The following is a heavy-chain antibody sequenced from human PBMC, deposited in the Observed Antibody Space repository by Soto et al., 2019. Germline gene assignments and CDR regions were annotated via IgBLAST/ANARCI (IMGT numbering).Heavy chain of an antibody. CDR3: ASGGEGSIAVAG. V-gene: IGHV4-39*01. D-gene: IGHD6-19*01. J-gene: IGHJ4*02. Sequence: QLQLQESGPGLVKPSETLSLTCTVSGGSISGSSYYWGWIRQPPGKGLEWIGAIYYTGRTYYKPSLKSRVTISADTSKNQFSLKLNSVSAADTAVYYCASGGEGSIAVAGWGQGTLVTVSS. CDR2: IYYTGRT. CDR1: GGSISGSSYY.